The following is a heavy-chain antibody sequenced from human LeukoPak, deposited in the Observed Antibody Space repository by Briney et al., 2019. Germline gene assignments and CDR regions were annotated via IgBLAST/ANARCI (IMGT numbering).Heavy chain of an antibody. J-gene: IGHJ4*02. CDR2: INPSGGST. CDR1: GYTFTSYY. CDR3: ARASSGWHEPNDY. D-gene: IGHD6-19*01. V-gene: IGHV1-46*01. Sequence: ASVKVSCKASGYTFTSYYMHWVRQAPGQGLEWMGIINPSGGSTSYAQKFQGRVTMTRDTSISTAYMELYSLRSDDTAVYYCARASSGWHEPNDYWGQGTLVTVSS.